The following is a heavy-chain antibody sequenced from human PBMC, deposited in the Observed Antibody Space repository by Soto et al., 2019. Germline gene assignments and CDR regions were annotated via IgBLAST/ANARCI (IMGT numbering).Heavy chain of an antibody. V-gene: IGHV3-23*01. CDR3: AKDRERDAWYEGY. CDR2: ISGSDDRT. J-gene: IGHJ4*02. CDR1: GFSFSSYA. D-gene: IGHD6-13*01. Sequence: EVHLLESGGGLVQPGGSLRLSCVASGFSFSSYAMSWVRQAPGKGLEWVSVISGSDDRTYYADSVKGRFTISRDNSKNTLYLQMNSLRAEDPAVYYCAKDRERDAWYEGYWGQGTLVSVSS.